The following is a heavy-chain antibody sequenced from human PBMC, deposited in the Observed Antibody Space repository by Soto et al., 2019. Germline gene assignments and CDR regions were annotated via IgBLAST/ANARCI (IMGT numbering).Heavy chain of an antibody. CDR1: GGPLSSFY. CDR3: AVTRGGAHPHDI. CDR2: IYYTGST. J-gene: IGHJ3*02. D-gene: IGHD2-21*02. Sequence: PXETLSLTCNSSGGPLSSFYYSWIRQAPGKGLDWIGYIYYTGSTNYNPSLKSRVTMSVDTSKNQFSLKLTSVTAADTAVYFCAVTRGGAHPHDIWGQGTMVTVSS. V-gene: IGHV4-59*01.